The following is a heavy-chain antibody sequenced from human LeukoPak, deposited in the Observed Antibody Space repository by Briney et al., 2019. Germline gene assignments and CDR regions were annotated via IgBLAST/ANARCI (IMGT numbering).Heavy chain of an antibody. Sequence: PGGSLRLSCAASGFTFSSYSMNWVRQAPGKGLEWVSSISSSSSYIYYADSVKGRFTISRDNAKNSLYLQMNSLRAEDTAVYYCARAAGPGYCSSTSCYSHGAFDIWGQGTMVTVSS. CDR2: ISSSSSYI. V-gene: IGHV3-21*01. D-gene: IGHD2-2*01. CDR3: ARAAGPGYCSSTSCYSHGAFDI. J-gene: IGHJ3*02. CDR1: GFTFSSYS.